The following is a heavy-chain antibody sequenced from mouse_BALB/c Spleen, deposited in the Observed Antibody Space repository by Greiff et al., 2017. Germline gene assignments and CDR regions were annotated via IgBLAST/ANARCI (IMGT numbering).Heavy chain of an antibody. CDR1: GYTFTSYY. J-gene: IGHJ4*01. Sequence: VQLQQPGAELVKPGASVKLSCKASGYTFTSYYMYWVKQRPGQGLEWIGGINPSNGGTNFNEKFKSKATLTVDKSSSTAYMQLSSLTSEDSAVYYCTRDGYDGYYDAMDDWGEGTSVTVSS. V-gene: IGHV1S81*02. CDR2: INPSNGGT. D-gene: IGHD2-2*01. CDR3: TRDGYDGYYDAMDD.